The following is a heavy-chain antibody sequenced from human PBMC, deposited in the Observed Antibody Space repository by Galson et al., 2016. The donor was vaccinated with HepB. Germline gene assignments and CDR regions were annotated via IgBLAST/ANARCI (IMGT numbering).Heavy chain of an antibody. V-gene: IGHV3-33*01. CDR1: GFNFGSYG. D-gene: IGHD7-27*01. J-gene: IGHJ2*01. CDR3: ARAVYSDTGGSSRYFDL. CDR2: IWYDGSEK. Sequence: SLRLSCAASGFNFGSYGMPWVRQAPGKGLDWVSVIWYDGSEKYYTDSVEGGFTISRDNSKNTLFLKMNNVRADDTAVYYCARAVYSDTGGSSRYFDLWGRGTPVTVSS.